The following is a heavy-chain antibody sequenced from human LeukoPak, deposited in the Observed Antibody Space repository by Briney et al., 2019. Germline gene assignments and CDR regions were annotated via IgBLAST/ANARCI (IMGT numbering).Heavy chain of an antibody. D-gene: IGHD5-18*01. CDR1: GYTFTNYG. V-gene: IGHV7-4-1*02. J-gene: IGHJ4*02. Sequence: GASVKVSCKASGYTFTNYGLNWERQAPGQGLEWMGWINTKTGNPKYAQGFTGRFVFSLDTSVTTAYLQISSLEAEDTAVYYCARGAGETAMVTNFDYWGQGTLVTVSS. CDR3: ARGAGETAMVTNFDY. CDR2: INTKTGNP.